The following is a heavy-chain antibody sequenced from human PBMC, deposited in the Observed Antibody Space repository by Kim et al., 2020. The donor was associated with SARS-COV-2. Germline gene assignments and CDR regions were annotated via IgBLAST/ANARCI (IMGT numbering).Heavy chain of an antibody. CDR3: ARQLWFGELYGHFDY. J-gene: IGHJ4*02. Sequence: SETLSLTCTVSGGSISSSSYYWGWIRQPPGKGLEWIGSIYYSGSTYYNPSLKSRVTISVDTSKNQFSLKLSSVTAADTAVYYCARQLWFGELYGHFDYWGQGTLVTVSS. CDR1: GGSISSSSYY. D-gene: IGHD3-10*01. V-gene: IGHV4-39*01. CDR2: IYYSGST.